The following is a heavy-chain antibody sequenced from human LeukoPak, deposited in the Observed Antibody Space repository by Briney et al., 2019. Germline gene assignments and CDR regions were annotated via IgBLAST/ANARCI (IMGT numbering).Heavy chain of an antibody. J-gene: IGHJ4*02. CDR1: GGSISSYY. CDR3: AREGPYSSSWYGPPTHFDY. V-gene: IGHV4-59*01. CDR2: IYYSGST. D-gene: IGHD6-13*01. Sequence: SETLSLTCTVSGGSISSYYWSWIRQPPGKGLEWIGYIYYSGSTNYNPSLKSRVTISVDTSKNQFSLKLSFVTAADTAVYYCAREGPYSSSWYGPPTHFDYWGQGTLVTVSS.